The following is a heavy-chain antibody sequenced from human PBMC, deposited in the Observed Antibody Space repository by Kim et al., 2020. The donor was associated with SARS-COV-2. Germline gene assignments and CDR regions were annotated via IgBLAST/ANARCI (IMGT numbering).Heavy chain of an antibody. J-gene: IGHJ6*02. V-gene: IGHV3-21*01. CDR1: GFTFSSYS. CDR3: ARQWLVPYYYYGMDV. Sequence: GGSLRLSCAASGFTFSSYSMNWVRQAPGKGLEWVSSISSSSSYIYYTDSVKGQFTISRDNAKNSLYLQMNSLRAEDTAVYYCARQWLVPYYYYGMDVWGQGTTVTVSS. CDR2: ISSSSSYI. D-gene: IGHD6-19*01.